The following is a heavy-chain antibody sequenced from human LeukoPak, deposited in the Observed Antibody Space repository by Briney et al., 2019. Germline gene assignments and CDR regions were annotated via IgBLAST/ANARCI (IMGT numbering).Heavy chain of an antibody. CDR1: GGSFSGYY. D-gene: IGHD1-26*01. Sequence: SETLSLTCAVYGGSFSGYYWSWIRQPAGKGLEWIGRIYTSGSTNYNPSLKSRVTMSVDTSKNQFSLKLSSVTAADTAVYYCARLSLKWELLGNWFDPWGQGTLVTVSS. V-gene: IGHV4-59*10. J-gene: IGHJ5*02. CDR2: IYTSGST. CDR3: ARLSLKWELLGNWFDP.